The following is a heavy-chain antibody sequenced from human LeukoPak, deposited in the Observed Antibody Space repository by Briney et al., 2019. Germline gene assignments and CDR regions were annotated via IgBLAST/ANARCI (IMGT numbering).Heavy chain of an antibody. D-gene: IGHD4/OR15-4a*01. Sequence: PGGSLRLSCAVSGFTFSSYWMTWVRQAPGKGLEWVANINKDGSEIYYGDSVKGRFTISRDNAKNSLYLQMNSLRAEDTAVYYCARRAGAYSHPYDYWGQGTLVTVSS. V-gene: IGHV3-7*03. CDR2: INKDGSEI. CDR3: ARRAGAYSHPYDY. J-gene: IGHJ4*02. CDR1: GFTFSSYW.